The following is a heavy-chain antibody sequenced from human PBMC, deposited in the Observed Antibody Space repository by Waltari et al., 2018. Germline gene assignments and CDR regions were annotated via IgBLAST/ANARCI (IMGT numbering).Heavy chain of an antibody. V-gene: IGHV3-13*01. CDR1: GFPLRRDD. CDR2: IGTASDT. D-gene: IGHD3-3*01. J-gene: IGHJ4*02. Sequence: EVQLVESGGGLVQPGGSLSISCAACGFPLRRDDMHWVRQSTGKGLEWVSAIGTASDTYYPGSVKGRFTIFRENAKNSLYLQMNSLSAGDTAVYYCARGPRGGYYNPFDYWGQGTLVTVSS. CDR3: ARGPRGGYYNPFDY.